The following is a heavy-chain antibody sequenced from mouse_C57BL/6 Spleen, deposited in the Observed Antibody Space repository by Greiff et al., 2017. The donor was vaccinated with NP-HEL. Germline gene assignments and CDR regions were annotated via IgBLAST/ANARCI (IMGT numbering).Heavy chain of an antibody. Sequence: QVQLQQSGAELVRPGTSVKMSCKASGYTFTNYWIGWAKQRPGHGLEWIGDIYPGGGYTNYHEKFKGKATLTADKSSSTAYMQFSSLTSEDSAIYYCARAPGGDYYEGYYFDYWGQGTTLTVSS. D-gene: IGHD1-1*01. CDR2: IYPGGGYT. J-gene: IGHJ2*01. CDR1: GYTFTNYW. CDR3: ARAPGGDYYEGYYFDY. V-gene: IGHV1-63*01.